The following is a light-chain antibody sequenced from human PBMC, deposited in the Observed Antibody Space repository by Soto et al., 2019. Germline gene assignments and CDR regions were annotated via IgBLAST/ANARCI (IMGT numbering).Light chain of an antibody. V-gene: IGLV2-11*01. CDR2: DVS. Sequence: QPALTQPRSVSGSPGQSVTISCTGTSSDVGGYNYVSWYQQHPGKPPKLMICDVSKRPSGVPDRFSGSKSGNTASLTISGLQAEDEADYYCCSYAGSYTWVFGGGTKLTVL. CDR3: CSYAGSYTWV. J-gene: IGLJ3*02. CDR1: SSDVGGYNY.